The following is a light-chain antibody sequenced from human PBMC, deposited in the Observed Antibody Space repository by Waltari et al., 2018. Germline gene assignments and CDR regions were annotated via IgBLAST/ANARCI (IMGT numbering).Light chain of an antibody. J-gene: IGKJ1*01. CDR1: QSFLHSNGYNY. CDR3: MQSLQALWT. Sequence: IVVTQSPLSLPVTPGEPASISCRSSQSFLHSNGYNYLDWYLQKPGQSPQLLIYLGSNRASGVPDRFSGSGSGTDFTLEISRVEAEDVGVYYCMQSLQALWTFGQGTKVEIK. CDR2: LGS. V-gene: IGKV2-28*01.